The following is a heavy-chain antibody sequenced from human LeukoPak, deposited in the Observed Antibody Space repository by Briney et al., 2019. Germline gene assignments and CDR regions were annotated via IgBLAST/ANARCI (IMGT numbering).Heavy chain of an antibody. J-gene: IGHJ4*02. CDR1: GFTFSSYT. CDR2: ISSISYI. D-gene: IGHD4-17*01. V-gene: IGHV3-21*01. Sequence: GGSLRLSCAASGFTFSSYTMSWVRQAPGEGLEWVSSISSISYIYYADSVKGRFTISRDTAKNSLYLQMNSLRAEDTAVYYCARDQYGDYALDYWGQGTLVTVSS. CDR3: ARDQYGDYALDY.